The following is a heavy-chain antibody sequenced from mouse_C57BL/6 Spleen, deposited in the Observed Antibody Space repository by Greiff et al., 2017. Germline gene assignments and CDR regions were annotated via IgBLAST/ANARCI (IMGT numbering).Heavy chain of an antibody. CDR2: INPNNGGT. Sequence: EVQLQQSGPELVKPGASVKISCKASGYTFTDYYMNWVKQSHGKSLEWIGDINPNNGGTSYNQKFKGKATLTVDKSSSTAYMELRSLTSEDSAVYYCARGYYYGSSDYVDYWGQGTTLTVSS. CDR3: ARGYYYGSSDYVDY. J-gene: IGHJ2*01. CDR1: GYTFTDYY. V-gene: IGHV1-26*01. D-gene: IGHD1-1*01.